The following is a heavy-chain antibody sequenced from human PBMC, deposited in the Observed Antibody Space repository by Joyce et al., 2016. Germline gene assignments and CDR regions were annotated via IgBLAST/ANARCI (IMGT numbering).Heavy chain of an antibody. CDR1: GFTVSSNY. CDR3: ARDLVAMGYYGMDV. CDR2: MYSGDST. J-gene: IGHJ6*02. D-gene: IGHD2-15*01. Sequence: EVQLVESGGGLVQPGGSLRLSCAASGFTVSSNYMSWVRQAPGKGLEWVSVMYSGDSTYYADSVKGRFTISRDNSKNTLYLQMNSLRAEDTAVYYCARDLVAMGYYGMDVWGQGTTVTVSS. V-gene: IGHV3-66*02.